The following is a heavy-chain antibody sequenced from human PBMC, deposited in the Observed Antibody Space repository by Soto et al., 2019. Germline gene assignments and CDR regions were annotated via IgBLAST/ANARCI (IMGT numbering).Heavy chain of an antibody. J-gene: IGHJ6*02. CDR2: IVVGSGNT. CDR1: GFTFTSSA. V-gene: IGHV1-58*01. D-gene: IGHD3-9*01. Sequence: GASVKVSCKASGFTFTSSAVQWVRQARGQRLEWIGWIVVGSGNTNYAQKFQERVTITRDMSTSTAYMELSSLRSEDTAVYYCAAGGNILTGYYTSYYHGMDVWGQGTKVTVS. CDR3: AAGGNILTGYYTSYYHGMDV.